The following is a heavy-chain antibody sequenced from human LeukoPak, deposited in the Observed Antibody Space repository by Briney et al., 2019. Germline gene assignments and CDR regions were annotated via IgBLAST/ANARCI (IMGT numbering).Heavy chain of an antibody. Sequence: SETLSLTCTVSGGSISSYYWSWIRQPPGKGLEWIGYIYYSGSTNYNPSLKSRVTISVDTSKNQFSLKLSSVTAAHTAVYYCARFLSPGSYYNPWGQGTLVTVSS. CDR3: ARFLSPGSYYNP. J-gene: IGHJ5*02. CDR1: GGSISSYY. V-gene: IGHV4-59*01. CDR2: IYYSGST. D-gene: IGHD3-10*01.